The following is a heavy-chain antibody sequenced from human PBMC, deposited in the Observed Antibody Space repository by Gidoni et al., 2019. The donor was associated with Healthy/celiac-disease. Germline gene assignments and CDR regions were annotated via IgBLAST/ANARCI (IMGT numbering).Heavy chain of an antibody. CDR3: ARDSSFTGQQPDYGMDV. CDR2: IYYSGST. J-gene: IGHJ6*02. Sequence: QVQLQESGPGLVKPSETLSLTCTVSGGSISSYYWSWIRQPPGKGLEWIGYIYYSGSTNYNPSLKSRVTISVDTSKNQFSLKLSSVTAADPAVYYCARDSSFTGQQPDYGMDVWGQGTTVTVSS. CDR1: GGSISSYY. V-gene: IGHV4-59*01. D-gene: IGHD6-13*01.